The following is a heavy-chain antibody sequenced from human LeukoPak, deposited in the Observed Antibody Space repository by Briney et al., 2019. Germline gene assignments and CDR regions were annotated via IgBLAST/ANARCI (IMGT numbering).Heavy chain of an antibody. Sequence: SETLSLTCAVYGGSFSDHYWSWIRQPPGKGLEWIGEINHTGSTYYNPSLKSRVTISVDTSKNQFSLKLSSVTAADTAVYYCARIGTITNFDYWGQGTLVTVSS. D-gene: IGHD5-12*01. CDR1: GGSFSDHY. J-gene: IGHJ4*02. CDR3: ARIGTITNFDY. CDR2: INHTGST. V-gene: IGHV4-34*01.